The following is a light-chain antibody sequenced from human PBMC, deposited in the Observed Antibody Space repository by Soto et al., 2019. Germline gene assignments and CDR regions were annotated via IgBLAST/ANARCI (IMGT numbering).Light chain of an antibody. CDR3: QQYNSWVT. V-gene: IGKV3D-15*01. CDR2: DAY. Sequence: EIVITQSPDTLSVSPGERATLSCRASQSVGSNLAWYQQKPGQPPRLLIYDAYTRATGIPARFSGIGSGTDFTLTISSLQSEDFAIYYCQQYNSWVTFGGGTKVEIK. CDR1: QSVGSN. J-gene: IGKJ4*01.